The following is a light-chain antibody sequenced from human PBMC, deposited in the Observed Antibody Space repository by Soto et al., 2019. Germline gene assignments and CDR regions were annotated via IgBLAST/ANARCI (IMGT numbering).Light chain of an antibody. CDR3: QQANSFPIT. Sequence: DLQMTQSPPSVSASVGDSVTIXXRASQDVGKWLAWYQQKPGKAPTIXIHGASSLQSGVPPRYSGSGYGTDFTLTISSLQPEDFATYYCQQANSFPITFGQGTRLEIK. V-gene: IGKV1-12*01. CDR1: QDVGKW. J-gene: IGKJ5*01. CDR2: GAS.